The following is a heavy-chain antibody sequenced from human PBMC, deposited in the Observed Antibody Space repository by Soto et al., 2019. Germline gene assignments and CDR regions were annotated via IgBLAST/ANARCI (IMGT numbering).Heavy chain of an antibody. Sequence: QVQLQESGPGLVKPSGTLSLTCAVSGGSISSSNWWSWVRQPPGKGLEWIGEIYHSGSTNYNPSLTSRVTMSVDKSKNQFTLRLSSVTAADTAVYYCARLMHSSGADYWGQGTLVTVSS. J-gene: IGHJ4*02. D-gene: IGHD6-19*01. V-gene: IGHV4-4*02. CDR2: IYHSGST. CDR1: GGSISSSNW. CDR3: ARLMHSSGADY.